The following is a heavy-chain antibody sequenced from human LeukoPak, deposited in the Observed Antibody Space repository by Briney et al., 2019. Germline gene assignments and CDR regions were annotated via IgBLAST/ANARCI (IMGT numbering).Heavy chain of an antibody. Sequence: ASVKVSCKASRYTFTGYYMHWVRQAPGQGLEWMGWINPNSGGTNYAQKFQGRVTMTRDTSISTAYMELSRLRSDDTAVYYCARAYCSGGSCYLDYWGQGTLVTVSS. V-gene: IGHV1-2*02. D-gene: IGHD2-15*01. CDR2: INPNSGGT. J-gene: IGHJ4*02. CDR1: RYTFTGYY. CDR3: ARAYCSGGSCYLDY.